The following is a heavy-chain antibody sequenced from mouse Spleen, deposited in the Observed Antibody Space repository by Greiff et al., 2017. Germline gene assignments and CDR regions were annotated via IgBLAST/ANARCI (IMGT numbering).Heavy chain of an antibody. V-gene: IGHV5-9-3*01. J-gene: IGHJ3*01. CDR3: ARPSSFGFPFAY. CDR1: GFTFSSYA. Sequence: EVQVVESGGGLVKLGGSLKLSCAASGFTFSSYAMSWVRQTPEKRLEWVATISSGGGNTYYPDSVKGRFTISRDNAKNTLYLQMSSLKSEDTAMYYCARPSSFGFPFAYWGQGTLVTVSA. CDR2: ISSGGGNT.